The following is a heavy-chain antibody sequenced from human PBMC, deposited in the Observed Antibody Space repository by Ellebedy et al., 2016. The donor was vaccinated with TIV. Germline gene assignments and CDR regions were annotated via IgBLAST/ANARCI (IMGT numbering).Heavy chain of an antibody. D-gene: IGHD3-10*01. CDR1: GFTFSRDW. V-gene: IGHV3-7*03. Sequence: GGSLRLSCTASGFTFSRDWMTWVRQAPGKGLEWVANIKENGREKYYVDSVKGRFTISRDNAKSSLFLQMDSLGAEDTAVYYCVRHRGTYFDFWGQGTLVTVSS. J-gene: IGHJ4*02. CDR3: VRHRGTYFDF. CDR2: IKENGREK.